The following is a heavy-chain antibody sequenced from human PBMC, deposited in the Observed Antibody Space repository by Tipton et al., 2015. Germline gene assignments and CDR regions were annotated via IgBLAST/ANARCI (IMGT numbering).Heavy chain of an antibody. CDR3: ARDLEHGMDV. Sequence: TLSLTCTVSGDSIHKYYLTWIRQPPGRGLEWIGYIYHSASSNYNPSLKSRVTISLDTSKNQVSLTLNPVTAADTAVYYCARDLEHGMDVWGQGTTVTVSS. CDR2: IYHSASS. D-gene: IGHD5-24*01. CDR1: GDSIHKYY. J-gene: IGHJ6*02. V-gene: IGHV4-59*01.